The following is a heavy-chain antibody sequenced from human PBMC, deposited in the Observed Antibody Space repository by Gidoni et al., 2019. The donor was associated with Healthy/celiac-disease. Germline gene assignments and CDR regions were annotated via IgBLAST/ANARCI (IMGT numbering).Heavy chain of an antibody. CDR1: GGTCSSYA. D-gene: IGHD2-21*01. J-gene: IGHJ2*01. Sequence: QVQLVQSGAEVKKPGSSVKGSCKASGGTCSSYAISRVRQAPGQGLEWMGGISPIFGTANYAHKFQGRVTITAANSTRTAYMELSSLRSEDTAVYYCARIAYCGGDCSLGWYFDLWGRGTLVTVSS. CDR2: ISPIFGTA. V-gene: IGHV1-69*06. CDR3: ARIAYCGGDCSLGWYFDL.